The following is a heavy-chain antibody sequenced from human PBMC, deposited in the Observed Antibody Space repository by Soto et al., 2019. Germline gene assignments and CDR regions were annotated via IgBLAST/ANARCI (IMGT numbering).Heavy chain of an antibody. J-gene: IGHJ4*02. Sequence: SETLSLTCTVSGGSICGYYWSWIRQPPGKGLEWIGYIYYSGSTYYNPSLKSRVTISVDTSKNQFSLKLSSVTAADTAVYYCARWLGYGPHFDYWGQGTLVTVSS. CDR1: GGSICGYY. D-gene: IGHD5-12*01. V-gene: IGHV4-59*08. CDR3: ARWLGYGPHFDY. CDR2: IYYSGST.